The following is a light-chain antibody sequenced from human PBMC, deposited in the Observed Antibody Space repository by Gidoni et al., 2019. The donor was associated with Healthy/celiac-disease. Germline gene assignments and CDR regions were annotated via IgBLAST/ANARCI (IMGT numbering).Light chain of an antibody. CDR2: AAS. J-gene: IGKJ3*01. V-gene: IGKV1-39*01. Sequence: DIQMTQSPSSLSASVGDRITITCRASQSISSYLNWYQQKPGKAPKLLIYAASSLESGVPSRFTVSGSGTDFTLIIGSLQPVDFATYYFQQSYSTPFTFGPGTNVDIK. CDR3: QQSYSTPFT. CDR1: QSISSY.